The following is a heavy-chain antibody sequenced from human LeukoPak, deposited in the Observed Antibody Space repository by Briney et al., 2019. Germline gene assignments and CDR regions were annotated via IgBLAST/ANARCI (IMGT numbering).Heavy chain of an antibody. Sequence: SVKVSCKASGGTFSSYAISWVRQAPGQGLEWMGGIIPIFGTANYAQKFQGRVTITADKSTSTAYMELSSLRSEDTAVYYCAREKRITMVRGVPSSLDYWGQGTLVTVSS. V-gene: IGHV1-69*06. CDR2: IIPIFGTA. CDR1: GGTFSSYA. D-gene: IGHD3-10*01. J-gene: IGHJ4*02. CDR3: AREKRITMVRGVPSSLDY.